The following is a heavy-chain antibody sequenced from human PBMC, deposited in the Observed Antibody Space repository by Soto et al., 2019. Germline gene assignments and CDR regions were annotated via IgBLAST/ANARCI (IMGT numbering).Heavy chain of an antibody. CDR2: IYYSGST. CDR3: ARGAGYRPYYYYGMDV. D-gene: IGHD4-4*01. CDR1: GGSISSGGYY. Sequence: SETLSLTCTVSGGSISSGGYYWSWIRQHPGKGLEWIGYIYYSGSTYYNPSLKSRVTISVDTSKNQFSLKLSSVTAEDTAVYYCARGAGYRPYYYYGMDVWGQGTTVTVS. J-gene: IGHJ6*02. V-gene: IGHV4-31*03.